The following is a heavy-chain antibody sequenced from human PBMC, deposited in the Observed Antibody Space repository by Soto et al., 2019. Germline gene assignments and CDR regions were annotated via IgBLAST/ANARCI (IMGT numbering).Heavy chain of an antibody. V-gene: IGHV3-9*01. CDR1: GFTFDDYA. J-gene: IGHJ4*02. CDR2: ISWNSGSV. D-gene: IGHD3-10*01. CDR3: AKDVSASGSCFEY. Sequence: EVQLVESGGGLVQPGRSLRLSCAASGFTFDDYAMHWVRQAPGKGLEWVSGISWNSGSVGYADSVKGRFTISRDNAKNSRYLQMNRMRPQDTALYYGAKDVSASGSCFEYWGQGTLVTVSS.